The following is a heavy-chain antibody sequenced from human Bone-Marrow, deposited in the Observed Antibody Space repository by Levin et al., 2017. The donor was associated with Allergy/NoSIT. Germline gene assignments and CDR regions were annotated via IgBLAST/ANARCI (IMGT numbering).Heavy chain of an antibody. V-gene: IGHV4-39*01. J-gene: IGHJ4*02. D-gene: IGHD3-10*01. CDR2: ISSTGST. CDR1: GASISNSLYY. Sequence: SETLSLTCTVSGASISNSLYYWGWIRQPPGKGLEWIESISSTGSTYYNPSLKSRVTISVDTSKHQFSLKLNSVTAADTAAYYCARSLTMVRGVIIGIFDYWGQGTLLTVSS. CDR3: ARSLTMVRGVIIGIFDY.